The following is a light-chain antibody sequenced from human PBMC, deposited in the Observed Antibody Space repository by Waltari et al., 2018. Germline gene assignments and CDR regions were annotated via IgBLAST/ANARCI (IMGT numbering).Light chain of an antibody. J-gene: IGLJ2*01. CDR1: SLRTFY. Sequence: SSELTQDPTVSVALGQTVRITCQGDSLRTFYASWYQQKPGQAPILVIYGNNKRPSGIPDRFSGSSSGNSGSLTITGAQADDEADYHCNSRDSSGDHLIFGGGTKLTVL. V-gene: IGLV3-19*01. CDR2: GNN. CDR3: NSRDSSGDHLI.